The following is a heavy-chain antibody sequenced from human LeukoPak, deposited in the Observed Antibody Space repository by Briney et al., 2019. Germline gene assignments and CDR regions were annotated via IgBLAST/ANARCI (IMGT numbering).Heavy chain of an antibody. CDR3: ARSPYSSSSRPWSYYYYYGMDV. D-gene: IGHD6-6*01. V-gene: IGHV4-30-2*01. J-gene: IGHJ6*02. CDR1: GGSISSGGYS. CDR2: ISHSGST. Sequence: SETLSLTCAVCGGSISSGGYSWSWIRQPPGKGLEWIGYISHSGSTYYNPSLKSRVTISVDRSKNQFSLKLSSVTAADTAVYYCARSPYSSSSRPWSYYYYYGMDVWGQGTTVTVSS.